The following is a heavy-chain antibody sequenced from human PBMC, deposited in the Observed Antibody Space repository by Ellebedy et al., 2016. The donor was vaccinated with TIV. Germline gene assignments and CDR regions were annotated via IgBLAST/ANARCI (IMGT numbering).Heavy chain of an antibody. Sequence: SETLSLTXTVSGGSISSSSYYWGWIRQPPGKGLEWIGSIYYSGSTNYNPSLKSRVTISVDTSKNQFSLKLSSVTAADTAVYYCARQSAYCGGDCYPDANDYWGQGTLVTVSS. J-gene: IGHJ4*02. V-gene: IGHV4-39*07. CDR3: ARQSAYCGGDCYPDANDY. CDR1: GGSISSSSYY. D-gene: IGHD2-21*02. CDR2: IYYSGST.